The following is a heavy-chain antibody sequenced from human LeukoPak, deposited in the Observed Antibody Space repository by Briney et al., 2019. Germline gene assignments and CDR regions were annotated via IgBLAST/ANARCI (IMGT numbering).Heavy chain of an antibody. D-gene: IGHD2-2*01. CDR1: GGSISSYY. V-gene: IGHV4-59*01. CDR3: ARYCSSTSCYSRTFDY. Sequence: SETLSLTCTVSGGSISSYYWSWTRQPPGKGLEWIGYIYYSGSTNYNPSLKSRVTISVDTSKNQFSLKLSSVTAADTAVYYCARYCSSTSCYSRTFDYWGQGTLVTVSS. CDR2: IYYSGST. J-gene: IGHJ4*02.